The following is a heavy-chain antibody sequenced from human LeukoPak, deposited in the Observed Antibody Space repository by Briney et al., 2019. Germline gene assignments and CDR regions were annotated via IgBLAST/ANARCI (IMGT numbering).Heavy chain of an antibody. CDR3: AKDSLYDILTGYHNYFDY. V-gene: IGHV3-30*18. Sequence: GGSLRLSCAASGFTFSSYGMHWVRQAPGKGLEWVAVISYDGSNKYYADSVKGRFTISRNNSKNTLYLQMNSLRAEDTAVYYCAKDSLYDILTGYHNYFDYWGQGTLVTVSS. CDR2: ISYDGSNK. J-gene: IGHJ4*02. CDR1: GFTFSSYG. D-gene: IGHD3-9*01.